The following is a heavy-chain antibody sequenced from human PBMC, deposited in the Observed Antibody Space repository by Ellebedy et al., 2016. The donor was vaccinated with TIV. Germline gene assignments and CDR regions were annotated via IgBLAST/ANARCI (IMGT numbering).Heavy chain of an antibody. CDR1: GFTFSSYA. D-gene: IGHD2-8*01. J-gene: IGHJ4*02. Sequence: GGSLRLSCAASGFTFSSYAMHWVRQAPGKGLEWVAVISYDGSNKYYADSVKGRFTISRDNSKNTLYLQMNSLRAEDTAVYYCARDFRRYCTNGVCYVLDYWGQGTLVTVSS. V-gene: IGHV3-30-3*01. CDR2: ISYDGSNK. CDR3: ARDFRRYCTNGVCYVLDY.